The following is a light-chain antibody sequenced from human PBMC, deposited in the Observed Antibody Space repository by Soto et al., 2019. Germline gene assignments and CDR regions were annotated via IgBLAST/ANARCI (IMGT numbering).Light chain of an antibody. J-gene: IGKJ4*01. CDR2: DAS. Sequence: DIQMTQSPSTLSASVGDRVTITCRASQSISSWLAWYQQKPGKAPKLLIYDASSLESGVPSRFSGSGSGTELPLTISSLQPDDFATYYCQQYNSYSLLTFGGGTKVEIK. CDR1: QSISSW. CDR3: QQYNSYSLLT. V-gene: IGKV1-5*01.